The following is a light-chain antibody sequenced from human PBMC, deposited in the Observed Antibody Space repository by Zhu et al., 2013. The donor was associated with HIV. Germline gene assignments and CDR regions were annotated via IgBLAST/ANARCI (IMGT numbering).Light chain of an antibody. CDR3: MQSVKLEWT. CDR2: GVS. J-gene: IGKJ1*01. Sequence: EIVMTQTPLSLSVTPGQPASISCKSTQSLLQSDGETSLYWYLQKPGQPPQLLIYGVSNRFSGVPDRFSGSGSGTDFTLKISRVEAEDVGYYYCMQSVKLEWTFGQGTKVEIK. CDR1: QSLLQSDGETS. V-gene: IGKV2D-29*01.